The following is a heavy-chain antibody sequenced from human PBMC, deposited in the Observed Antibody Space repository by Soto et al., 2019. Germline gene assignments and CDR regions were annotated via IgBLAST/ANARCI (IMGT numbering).Heavy chain of an antibody. J-gene: IGHJ5*02. D-gene: IGHD3-10*01. CDR1: GGSISSSSYY. V-gene: IGHV4-39*01. CDR2: IYYSGST. CDR3: ARQKMISMVRRVSSCFDH. Sequence: PSETLSLTCTVSGGSISSSSYYWGWIRQPPGKGLEWIGSIYYSGSTYYNPSLKSRVTISVDTSKNQFSLKLSSVTAADTAVYYCARQKMISMVRRVSSCFDHWGQATLLTLSS.